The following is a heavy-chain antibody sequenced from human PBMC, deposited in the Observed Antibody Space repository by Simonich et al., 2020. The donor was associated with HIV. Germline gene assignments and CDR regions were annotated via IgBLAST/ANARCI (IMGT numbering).Heavy chain of an antibody. J-gene: IGHJ4*02. D-gene: IGHD2-2*01. CDR1: GGSFSGYY. CDR3: ARGFYQRLYYFDY. Sequence: QVQLQQWGAGLLKPSETLSLTCAVYGGSFSGYYWGWIRQPPGKGLEWIGEINHSGSTNYNPSLKSQVTISVDTSKNQFSLKLSSVTAADTAVYYCARGFYQRLYYFDYWGQGTLVTVSS. CDR2: INHSGST. V-gene: IGHV4-34*01.